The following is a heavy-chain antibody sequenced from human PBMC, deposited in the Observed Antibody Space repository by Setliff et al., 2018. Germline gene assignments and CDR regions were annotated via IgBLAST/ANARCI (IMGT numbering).Heavy chain of an antibody. J-gene: IGHJ1*01. CDR3: ARRAVTAEYFQH. V-gene: IGHV5-51*01. D-gene: IGHD4-17*01. CDR1: GYRFTTYW. CDR2: VFSGDSDT. Sequence: PGESLKISCKGSGYRFTTYWIGWVRQMPGKGLEWMGIVFSGDSDTRYSPSFQGQVTMSADKSISTAYLQWSTLKASDTAMYYCARRAVTAEYFQHWGHGTLVTVSS.